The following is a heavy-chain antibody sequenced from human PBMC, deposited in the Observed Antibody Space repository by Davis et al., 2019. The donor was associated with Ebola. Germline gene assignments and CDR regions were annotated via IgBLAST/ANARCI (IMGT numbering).Heavy chain of an antibody. CDR3: ARGGEYCSGGSCYPDY. D-gene: IGHD2-15*01. J-gene: IGHJ4*02. V-gene: IGHV1-3*01. Sequence: ASVKVSCKASGYTFTSYAMHWVRQAPGQRLEWMGWINAGNGNTKYSQKFQGRVTITRDTSASTAYMELSSLRSEDTAVYYCARGGEYCSGGSCYPDYWGQGTLVTVSS. CDR1: GYTFTSYA. CDR2: INAGNGNT.